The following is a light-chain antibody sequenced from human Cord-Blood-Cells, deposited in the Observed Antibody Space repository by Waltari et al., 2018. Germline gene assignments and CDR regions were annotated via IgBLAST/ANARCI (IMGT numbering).Light chain of an antibody. Sequence: EIVLTQSPATLSLSPGERATLSCRASQSVSSYLAWYQQKPGQAPRLLIYDASNRTTGIPARFSGSGSGTDFTLTNSSLEPEDFAVYYCQQRSNWPPGLTFGGGTNVEIK. CDR2: DAS. CDR3: QQRSNWPPGLT. V-gene: IGKV3-11*01. CDR1: QSVSSY. J-gene: IGKJ4*01.